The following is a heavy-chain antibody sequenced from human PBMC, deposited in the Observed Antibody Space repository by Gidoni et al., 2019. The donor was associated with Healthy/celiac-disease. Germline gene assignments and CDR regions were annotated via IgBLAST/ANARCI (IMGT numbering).Heavy chain of an antibody. CDR1: GFTFSSYA. CDR2: ISGSGGST. J-gene: IGHJ5*02. CDR3: AKDPPNWNYGVGWFDP. Sequence: EVQLVESGGGLVQPGGSLRLSCAASGFTFSSYAMCWVRQAPGTGLEWVSAISGSGGSTYYADSVKGRFTISRDNSKNTLYLQMNSLRAEDTAVYYCAKDPPNWNYGVGWFDPWGQGTLVTVSS. V-gene: IGHV3-23*04. D-gene: IGHD1-7*01.